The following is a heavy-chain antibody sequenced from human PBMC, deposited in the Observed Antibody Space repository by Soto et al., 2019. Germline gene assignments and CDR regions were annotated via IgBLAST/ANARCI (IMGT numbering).Heavy chain of an antibody. CDR1: GYTFTGYY. Sequence: ASVKVSCKASGYTFTGYYMHWVRQAPGQGLEWMGWINPNSGGTNYAQKFQGWVTMTRDTSISTAYMELSRLRSDDTAVYYCARDQVPYLAVAGTYYYYRMAVWGQGTTVTVSS. CDR3: ARDQVPYLAVAGTYYYYRMAV. CDR2: INPNSGGT. J-gene: IGHJ6*02. V-gene: IGHV1-2*04. D-gene: IGHD6-19*01.